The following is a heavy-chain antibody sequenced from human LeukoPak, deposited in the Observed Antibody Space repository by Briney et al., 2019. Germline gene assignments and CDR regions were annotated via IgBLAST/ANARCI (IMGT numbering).Heavy chain of an antibody. CDR3: ARGIVGFSSWSDFDY. Sequence: GASVKVSCKASGGTFSSYAISWVRQAPGQGLEWTGRIIPIFGTANYAQKFQGRVTITTDESTSTAYMELSSLRSEDTAVYYCARGIVGFSSWSDFDYWGQGTLVTVSS. V-gene: IGHV1-69*05. J-gene: IGHJ4*02. CDR1: GGTFSSYA. CDR2: IIPIFGTA. D-gene: IGHD6-6*01.